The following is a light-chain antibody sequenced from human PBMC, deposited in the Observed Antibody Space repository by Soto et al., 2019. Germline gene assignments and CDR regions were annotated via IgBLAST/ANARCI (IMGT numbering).Light chain of an antibody. CDR1: SSDIGSNP. CDR3: SAWDDSIYGPV. V-gene: IGLV1-44*01. J-gene: IGLJ2*01. CDR2: RDN. Sequence: QSVLTQPPSASGTPGQRVAISCSGGSSDIGSNPVNWYLHLPGAAPKLLIYRDNQPPSGVPDRFSGSKSGTSASLTISGLQSEDEADYFCSAWDDSIYGPVFGGGPKLTVL.